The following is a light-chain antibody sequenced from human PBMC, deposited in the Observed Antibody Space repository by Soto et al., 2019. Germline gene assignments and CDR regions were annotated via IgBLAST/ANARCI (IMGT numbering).Light chain of an antibody. J-gene: IGKJ2*01. Sequence: DIVMTQSPKSLAVSLGARATITCTSSQTIFYNSNKKNYLAWYQQKVGQPPKVVLYWASTRDSGVPDRFSGSISWPQFTLTINNLQPEDGALYYCQQYFENPYTFGQGTKLEIK. CDR2: WAS. V-gene: IGKV4-1*01. CDR1: QTIFYNSNKKNY. CDR3: QQYFENPYT.